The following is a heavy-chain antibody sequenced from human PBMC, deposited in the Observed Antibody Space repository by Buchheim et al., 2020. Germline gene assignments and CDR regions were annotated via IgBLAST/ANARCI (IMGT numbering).Heavy chain of an antibody. CDR3: AKAGLGSNMIFDY. CDR2: IFNSDDST. D-gene: IGHD3-16*01. Sequence: EVQLLESGGGLVQPGGSLRLSCAASGFTFSSYGMSWVRQAPGEGLEWVSSIFNSDDSTHYADSVKGRFTISRDNPKRTLYLQMHSLRADDTALYYCAKAGLGSNMIFDYWGQGT. V-gene: IGHV3-23*01. CDR1: GFTFSSYG. J-gene: IGHJ4*02.